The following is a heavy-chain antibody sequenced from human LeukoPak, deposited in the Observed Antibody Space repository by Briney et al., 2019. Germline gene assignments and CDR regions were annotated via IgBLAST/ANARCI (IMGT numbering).Heavy chain of an antibody. CDR3: AWDPLTTETNY. V-gene: IGHV3-48*04. J-gene: IGHJ4*02. D-gene: IGHD4-17*01. CDR1: GFIFSSYS. CDR2: ISSSSSTI. Sequence: GGSLRLSCAASGFIFSSYSMNWVRQAPGKGLEWVSYISSSSSTIYYTDSVKGRFTISRDNAKNSLYLQMNSLRAEDTAVYYCAWDPLTTETNYWGQGTLVTVSS.